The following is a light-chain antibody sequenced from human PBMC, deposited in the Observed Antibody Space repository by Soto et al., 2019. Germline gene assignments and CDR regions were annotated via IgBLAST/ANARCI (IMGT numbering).Light chain of an antibody. V-gene: IGKV3-15*01. CDR1: QRVSTN. J-gene: IGKJ2*01. Sequence: IVMTQSPATLPVSPGERATLSCRATQRVSTNLAWYQQKPGQAPRLLIYAASSRATGVPARFSGSGSGTEFTLTISSLQSADFALYYCQQYKNWPYTFGQGNKLEVK. CDR2: AAS. CDR3: QQYKNWPYT.